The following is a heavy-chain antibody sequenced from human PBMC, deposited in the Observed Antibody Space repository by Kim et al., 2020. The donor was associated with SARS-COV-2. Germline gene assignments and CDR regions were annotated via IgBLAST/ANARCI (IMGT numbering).Heavy chain of an antibody. V-gene: IGHV3-15*01. CDR1: GFTFTNAW. Sequence: EGSLRLSCEASGFTFTNAWMTWVRQAPGKGLEWVGRIKSKTDGGTTDYGAPVKGRFSILRDDSKNMLYVEMNSLETEDTAVYYCTRFRYTSGRDPHYGMDVWGQGTTVIFSS. CDR2: IKSKTDGGTT. J-gene: IGHJ6*02. CDR3: TRFRYTSGRDPHYGMDV. D-gene: IGHD6-19*01.